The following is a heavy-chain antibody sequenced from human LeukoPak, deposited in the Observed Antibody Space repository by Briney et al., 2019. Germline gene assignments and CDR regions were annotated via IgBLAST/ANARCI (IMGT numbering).Heavy chain of an antibody. J-gene: IGHJ4*02. D-gene: IGHD5-24*01. CDR3: ARHSEEDGINPQPLYF. V-gene: IGHV4-39*01. CDR1: GDSITSSTYY. CDR2: MHYSGTT. Sequence: SSETLSLTCVVSGDSITSSTYYGGWVRQPPGKGLEWIGAMHYSGTTFYNPSLKSRVSISVDTYKNQFYLNLRSVTAADTAVYYCARHSEEDGINPQPLYFWGQGTLVTVSS.